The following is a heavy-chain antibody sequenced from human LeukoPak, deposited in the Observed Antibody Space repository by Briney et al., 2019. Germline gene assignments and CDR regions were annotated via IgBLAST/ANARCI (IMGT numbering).Heavy chain of an antibody. CDR2: IYWDDDK. CDR1: GDSISSYYW. CDR3: AHGYSYGYPFDY. D-gene: IGHD5-18*01. V-gene: IGHV2-5*08. J-gene: IGHJ4*02. Sequence: TLSLTCTVSGDSISSYYWSWIRQPPGKALEWLALIYWDDDKRYSPSLKSRLTITKDTSKNQVVLTMTNMDPVDTATYYCAHGYSYGYPFDYWGQGTLVTVSS.